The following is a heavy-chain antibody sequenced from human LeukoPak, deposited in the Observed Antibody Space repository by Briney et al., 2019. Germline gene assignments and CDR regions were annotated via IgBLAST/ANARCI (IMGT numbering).Heavy chain of an antibody. J-gene: IGHJ4*02. CDR3: ARGYPFDY. V-gene: IGHV4-61*02. D-gene: IGHD1-14*01. CDR2: FYVSGNT. Sequence: SETLSLTCTVSGASITSANYYWSWIRQAAGKGLEWVGRFYVSGNTSYNPSLKSRVTISVDTSKNQFSLNLMSVTAADTAVYYCARGYPFDYWGQGTLVTVSS. CDR1: GASITSANYY.